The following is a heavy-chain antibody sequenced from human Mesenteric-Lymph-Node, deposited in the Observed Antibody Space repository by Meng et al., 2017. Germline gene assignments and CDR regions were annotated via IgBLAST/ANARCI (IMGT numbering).Heavy chain of an antibody. CDR1: GDSVSSNSAA. J-gene: IGHJ6*02. CDR3: ARGSGIIMVRGTYYYYALDV. V-gene: IGHV6-1*01. D-gene: IGHD3-10*01. CDR2: TYYRSKWST. Sequence: SQTLSLTCVISGDSVSSNSAAWNWIRQSPSRGLEWLGRTYYRSKWSTDYAVSVKSRIIINSDTSKNQFSLKLSSVTAADTAVYYCARGSGIIMVRGTYYYYALDVWGQGTTVTVSS.